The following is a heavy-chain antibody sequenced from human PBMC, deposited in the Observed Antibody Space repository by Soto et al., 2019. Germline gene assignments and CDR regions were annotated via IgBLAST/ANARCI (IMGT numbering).Heavy chain of an antibody. V-gene: IGHV4-39*01. D-gene: IGHD4-17*01. CDR2: IYYSGST. Sequence: SETLSLTCTVSGGSISSSSYYWGWIRQPPGKGLEWIGSIYYSGSTYYNPSLKSRVTISVDTSKNQFSLKLSAVTAADTAVYYCARMGDYGDYGSPYYYYMDVWGKGTTVTVSS. CDR3: ARMGDYGDYGSPYYYYMDV. J-gene: IGHJ6*03. CDR1: GGSISSSSYY.